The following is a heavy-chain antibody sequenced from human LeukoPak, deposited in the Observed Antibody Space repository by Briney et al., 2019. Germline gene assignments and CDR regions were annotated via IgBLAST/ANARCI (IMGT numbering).Heavy chain of an antibody. V-gene: IGHV4-34*01. D-gene: IGHD1-26*01. CDR3: ASARRRRGSPFDY. J-gene: IGHJ4*02. CDR1: GGSFSGYY. CDR2: INHSGST. Sequence: PSETLSLTCAVYGGSFSGYYWSWIRQPPGEGLEWIGEINHSGSTNYNPSLKSRVTISVDTSKNQFSLKLSSVTAADTAVYYCASARRRRGSPFDYWGQGTLVTVSS.